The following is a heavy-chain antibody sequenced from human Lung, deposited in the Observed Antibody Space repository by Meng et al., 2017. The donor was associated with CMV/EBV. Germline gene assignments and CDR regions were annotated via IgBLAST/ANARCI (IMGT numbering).Heavy chain of an antibody. J-gene: IGHJ5*02. V-gene: IGHV3-30-3*01. D-gene: IGHD3-22*01. CDR2: ISYDGSNK. Sequence: QVPLGGSGGGVGQPGSSLRRSCAASGFTFSSYAMHWVRQAPGKGLEWVAVISYDGSNKYYADSVKGRFTISRDNSKNTLYLQMNSLRAEDTAVYYCARDDSSSWGQGTLVTVSS. CDR3: ARDDSSS. CDR1: GFTFSSYA.